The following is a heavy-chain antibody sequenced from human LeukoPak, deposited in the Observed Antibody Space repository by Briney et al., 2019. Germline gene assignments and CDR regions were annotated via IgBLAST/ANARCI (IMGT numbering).Heavy chain of an antibody. D-gene: IGHD2-15*01. CDR2: IKTDGTST. CDR3: ARGHIVGYGFDI. V-gene: IGHV3-74*01. CDR1: GFTFSSYW. Sequence: GGSLRLSCAASGFTFSSYWMHWVRQVPGKGLVWVSRIKTDGTSTNYADSVKGRFTISRDNAKNTLYLHMNSLRAEDTAVYYCARGHIVGYGFDIWGQGTMVTVSS. J-gene: IGHJ3*02.